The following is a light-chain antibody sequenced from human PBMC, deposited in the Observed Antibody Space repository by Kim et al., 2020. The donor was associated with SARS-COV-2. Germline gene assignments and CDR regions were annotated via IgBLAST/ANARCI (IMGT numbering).Light chain of an antibody. CDR3: QAWDSSTVV. Sequence: SYELTQPPSVSVSPGQTATIPCSGDKLGNKYACWYQQKPGQSPVLVIYQDRLRPSGIPERFSGSNSGNTATLTISGTQAMDEADYHCQAWDSSTVVFGGGTQLTVL. CDR2: QDR. J-gene: IGLJ3*02. V-gene: IGLV3-1*01. CDR1: KLGNKY.